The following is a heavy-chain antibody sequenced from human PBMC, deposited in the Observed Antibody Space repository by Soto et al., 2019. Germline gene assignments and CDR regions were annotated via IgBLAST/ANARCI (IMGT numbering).Heavy chain of an antibody. CDR1: GGTFTSYT. V-gene: IGHV1-69*02. Sequence: GASVKVSCKASGGTFTSYTINWVRQAPGQGLEWMGRIIPILDIANYAQKFQGRVTITADKSTSSAYMELSSLRSEDTAVYYCARGQDLVVVAATDWFDPWGQGTLVTVSS. CDR2: IIPILDIA. J-gene: IGHJ5*02. CDR3: ARGQDLVVVAATDWFDP. D-gene: IGHD2-15*01.